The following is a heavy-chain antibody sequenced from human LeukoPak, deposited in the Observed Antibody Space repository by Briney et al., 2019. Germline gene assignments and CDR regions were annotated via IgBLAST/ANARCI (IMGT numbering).Heavy chain of an antibody. D-gene: IGHD3-10*01. CDR1: GFTFSSYG. Sequence: HSGRSLRLSCAASGFTFSSYGMHWVRQAPGKGLEWVAVISYDGSNKYYADSVKGRFTISRDNSKNTLYLQMNSMRAEDTAVYYCAKALLWFGELLEYYYGMDVWGQGTTVTVSS. CDR3: AKALLWFGELLEYYYGMDV. V-gene: IGHV3-30*18. J-gene: IGHJ6*02. CDR2: ISYDGSNK.